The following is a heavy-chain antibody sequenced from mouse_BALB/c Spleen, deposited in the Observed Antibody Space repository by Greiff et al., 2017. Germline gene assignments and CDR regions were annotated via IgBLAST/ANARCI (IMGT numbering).Heavy chain of an antibody. Sequence: EVQGVESGGGLVQPGGSRKLSCAASGFTFSSFGMHWVRQAPEKGLEWVAYISSGSSTIYYADTVKGRFTISRDNPKNTLFLQMTSLRSEDTAMYYCARSSLLRDAMDYWGQGTSVTVSS. D-gene: IGHD1-2*01. CDR1: GFTFSSFG. CDR3: ARSSLLRDAMDY. CDR2: ISSGSSTI. J-gene: IGHJ4*01. V-gene: IGHV5-17*02.